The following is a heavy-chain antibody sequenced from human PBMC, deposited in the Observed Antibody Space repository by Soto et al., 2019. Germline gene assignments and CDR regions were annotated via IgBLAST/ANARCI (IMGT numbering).Heavy chain of an antibody. CDR2: INPSGGST. Sequence: GASVKVSCKASGYTFTSYYMHWVRQAPGQGLEWMEIINPSGGSTSYAQKFQGRVTMTRDTSTSTVYMELSSLRSEDTAVYYCARSDPFIVVVPAAINAFDYWGQGTLVTVSS. V-gene: IGHV1-46*01. CDR1: GYTFTSYY. D-gene: IGHD2-2*01. J-gene: IGHJ4*02. CDR3: ARSDPFIVVVPAAINAFDY.